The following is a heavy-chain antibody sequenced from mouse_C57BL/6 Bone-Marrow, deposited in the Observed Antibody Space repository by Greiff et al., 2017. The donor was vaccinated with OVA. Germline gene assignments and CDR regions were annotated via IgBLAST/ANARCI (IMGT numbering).Heavy chain of an antibody. CDR2: IHPNSGST. D-gene: IGHD2-3*01. CDR3: ARMGWLLHFAY. Sequence: QVQLKQPGAELVKPGASVKLSCKASGYTFTSYWMHWVKQRPGQGLEWIGMIHPNSGSTNYNEKFKSKATLTVDKSSSTAYMQLSSLTSEDSAVYYCARMGWLLHFAYWGQGTLVTVSA. J-gene: IGHJ3*01. V-gene: IGHV1-64*01. CDR1: GYTFTSYW.